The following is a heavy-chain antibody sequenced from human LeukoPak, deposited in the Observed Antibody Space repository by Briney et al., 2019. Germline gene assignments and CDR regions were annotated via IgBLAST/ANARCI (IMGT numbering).Heavy chain of an antibody. D-gene: IGHD4-17*01. Sequence: ASVKVSCKASGYTFTSYGISWVRQAPGQGLEWMGWISAYNGNTNYAQKLQGRVTMTTDTSTSTAYMELRSLRSDDTAVYYCARVEAKYGDYGESYYYYGMDVWGQGTTVTVSS. CDR2: ISAYNGNT. CDR1: GYTFTSYG. V-gene: IGHV1-18*01. J-gene: IGHJ6*02. CDR3: ARVEAKYGDYGESYYYYGMDV.